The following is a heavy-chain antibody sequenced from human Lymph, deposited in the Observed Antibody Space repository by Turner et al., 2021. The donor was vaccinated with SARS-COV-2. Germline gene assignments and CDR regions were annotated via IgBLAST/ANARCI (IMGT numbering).Heavy chain of an antibody. CDR1: GGTFSTYA. CDR3: ARDATGPLGY. J-gene: IGHJ4*02. Sequence: QVQLVQSGAVVQKPGSSVKVSCKASGGTFSTYAISWVRQAPGQGLEWLGGTSPIFGIANYAQKFQGRVTITADKFTSTAYMELSSLRSEDTAVYYCARDATGPLGYWGRGTLVTVSS. CDR2: TSPIFGIA. V-gene: IGHV1-69*10. D-gene: IGHD1-1*01.